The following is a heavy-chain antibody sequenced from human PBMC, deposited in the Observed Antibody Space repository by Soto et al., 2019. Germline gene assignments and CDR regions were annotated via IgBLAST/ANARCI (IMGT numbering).Heavy chain of an antibody. CDR1: GNTFTSYA. CDR2: INAGNGNT. V-gene: IGHV1-3*01. D-gene: IGHD5-18*01. CDR3: ARDGKGSAYTHGPYYFDY. Sequence: ASVKVSCKASGNTFTSYAMHWVRQAPGQRLEWMGWINAGNGNTKYSQKFQGRVTITRDTSASTAYMELSSLRDDDTAIYYCARDGKGSAYTHGPYYFDYWGQGTLVTVSS. J-gene: IGHJ4*02.